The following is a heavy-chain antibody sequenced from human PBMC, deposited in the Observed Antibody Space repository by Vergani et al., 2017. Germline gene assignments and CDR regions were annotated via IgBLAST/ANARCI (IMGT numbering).Heavy chain of an antibody. CDR2: ISGSGGST. CDR3: AKLRTKDYGDYPS. V-gene: IGHV3-23*01. D-gene: IGHD4-17*01. CDR1: GFTFSSYA. Sequence: EVQLLESGGGLVQPGGSLRLSCAASGFTFSSYAMSWVRQAPGKGVEWVSAISGSGGSTYYADSVKGRFTISRDNSKNTLYLQMNSPRAEDTAVYYCAKLRTKDYGDYPSWGQGTLVTVSS. J-gene: IGHJ4*02.